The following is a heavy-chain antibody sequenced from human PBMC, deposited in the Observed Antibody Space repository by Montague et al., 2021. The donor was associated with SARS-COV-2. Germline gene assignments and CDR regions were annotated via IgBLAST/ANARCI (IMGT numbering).Heavy chain of an antibody. CDR2: IYYSGST. J-gene: IGHJ4*02. CDR3: ARGARQGYGFRLGSFDS. D-gene: IGHD3-10*01. Sequence: SETLSLTCTVSGDSISHSSYYWGWIRQPPGKGLEWIGSIYYSGSTYYNPSLKSRVTISVDTSKNQVSLKLNSVIAADTAVYYCARGARQGYGFRLGSFDSWGQGTLVTVSS. V-gene: IGHV4-39*07. CDR1: GDSISHSSYY.